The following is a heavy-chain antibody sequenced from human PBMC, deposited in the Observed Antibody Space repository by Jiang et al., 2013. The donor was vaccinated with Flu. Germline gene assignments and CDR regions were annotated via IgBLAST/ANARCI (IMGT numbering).Heavy chain of an antibody. J-gene: IGHJ3*02. Sequence: LLKPSETLSLTCAVYGGSFSGYYWSWIRQPPGKGLEWIGEINHSGSTNYNPSLKSRVTISVDTSKNQFSLKLSSVTAADTAVYYCAEETYDAFDIWGQGTMVTVSS. V-gene: IGHV4-34*01. CDR2: INHSGST. CDR1: GGSFSGYY. CDR3: AEETYDAFDI.